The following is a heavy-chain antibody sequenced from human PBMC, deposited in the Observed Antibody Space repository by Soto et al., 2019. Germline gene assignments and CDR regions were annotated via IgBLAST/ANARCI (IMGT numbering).Heavy chain of an antibody. CDR3: ARDGEIIPLYYYYMDV. V-gene: IGHV3-33*01. Sequence: QVQLVESGGGVVQPGRSLRLSCAASGFTFSSYGMHWVRQAPGKGLEWVAVIWYDGSNKYYADSVKGRFTISRDNSKNTLYLQMNSLRAEDTAVYYCARDGEIIPLYYYYMDVWGKGTTVTVSS. J-gene: IGHJ6*03. CDR2: IWYDGSNK. CDR1: GFTFSSYG. D-gene: IGHD3-3*01.